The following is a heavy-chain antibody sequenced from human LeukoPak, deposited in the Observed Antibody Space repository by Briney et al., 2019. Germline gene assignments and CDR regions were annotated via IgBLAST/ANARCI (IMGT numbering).Heavy chain of an antibody. J-gene: IGHJ6*02. V-gene: IGHV1-2*02. CDR3: ARVVAAAGTEYYYYGMDV. Sequence: ASVKVSCKASGYTFTGYYMHWVRQAPAQGLEWMGWINPNSSGTNYAQKFQGRGTMTRDTSISTAYMELSRLRSDDTAVYYCARVVAAAGTEYYYYGMDVWGQGTTVTVSS. CDR1: GYTFTGYY. D-gene: IGHD6-13*01. CDR2: INPNSSGT.